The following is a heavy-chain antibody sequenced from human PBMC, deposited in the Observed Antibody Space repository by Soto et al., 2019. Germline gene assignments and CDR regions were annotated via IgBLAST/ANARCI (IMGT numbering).Heavy chain of an antibody. J-gene: IGHJ3*01. V-gene: IGHV4-31*03. CDR1: GGSISSGGYY. CDR3: AGSARFAFDL. CDR2: IYYSGST. D-gene: IGHD3-10*01. Sequence: QVQLQESGPGLVKPSQTLSLTCTVSGGSISSGGYYWSWIRQHPGKGLEWIGYIYYSGSTYYNPSPNTRVTISVDTSKNQFSLKLSSVTAADTAVYYCAGSARFAFDLWGQGTMVTVSS.